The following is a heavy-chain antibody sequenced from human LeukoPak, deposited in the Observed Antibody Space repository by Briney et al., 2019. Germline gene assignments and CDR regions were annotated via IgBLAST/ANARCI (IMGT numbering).Heavy chain of an antibody. D-gene: IGHD6-13*01. J-gene: IGHJ4*02. CDR3: ASGIQRTAAAYSTPEGY. CDR1: GFTFSSYG. V-gene: IGHV3-30*02. CDR2: IQHDGSNK. Sequence: GGSLRLSCAASGFTFSSYGMHWFRQAPGGGLEGVAFIQHDGSNKYYADSVKGRFTISRDNSKNTLYLQMNSLRAEDTAVFYCASGIQRTAAAYSTPEGYWGQGTLVTVSS.